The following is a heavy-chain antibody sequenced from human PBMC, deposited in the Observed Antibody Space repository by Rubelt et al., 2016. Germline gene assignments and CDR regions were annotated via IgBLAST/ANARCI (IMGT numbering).Heavy chain of an antibody. D-gene: IGHD5-18*01. V-gene: IGHV3-23*01. CDR2: IPGSGGST. CDR3: ARAENEAYSDGKMDV. J-gene: IGHJ6*02. CDR1: GFTFSSYA. Sequence: GGLVQPGGSLRLSCAASGFTFSSYAMSWVRQAPGKGLEWVSTIPGSGGSTHYADSVKGRFPISRDNSKNTLYLQMDSLRAEDTAVYYCARAENEAYSDGKMDVWGQGTTVTVSS.